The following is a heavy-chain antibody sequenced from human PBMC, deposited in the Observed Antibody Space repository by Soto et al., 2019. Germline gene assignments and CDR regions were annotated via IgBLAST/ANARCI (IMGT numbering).Heavy chain of an antibody. V-gene: IGHV1-69*12. CDR3: ARGNHRWLQLWYFER. D-gene: IGHD5-12*01. CDR2: IIPIVGTA. J-gene: IGHJ2*01. CDR1: GGTFSSYP. Sequence: QVQLVQSGAEVKKPGSSVTISCKASGGTFSSYPISWVRQAPGQGLEWMGGIIPIVGTANYAQKFQGRVTITADESTSTAYMELSSLRSEGTGLYYCARGNHRWLQLWYFERWGRGTLVTVSS.